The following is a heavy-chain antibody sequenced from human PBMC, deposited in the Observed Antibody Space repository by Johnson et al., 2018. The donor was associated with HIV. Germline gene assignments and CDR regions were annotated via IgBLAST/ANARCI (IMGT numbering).Heavy chain of an antibody. CDR2: IWYDGSNK. D-gene: IGHD1-26*01. J-gene: IGHJ3*02. CDR1: GFTFSSYG. Sequence: VQLVESGGGVVQPGRSLRLSCAASGFTFSSYGMHWVRQAPGKGLEWVAVIWYDGSNKYYADSVKGRFTISRDNSKNTLYLQMNSLRAEDTAVYYCAIIPPGGAGKGADAFDIWGQGTMVTVSS. CDR3: AIIPPGGAGKGADAFDI. V-gene: IGHV3-30*19.